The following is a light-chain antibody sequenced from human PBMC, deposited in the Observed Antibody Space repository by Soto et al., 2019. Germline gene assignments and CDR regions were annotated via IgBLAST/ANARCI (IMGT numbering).Light chain of an antibody. V-gene: IGKV3-20*01. CDR3: HQYGSSPRT. CDR2: GAS. CDR1: QSVSSNC. J-gene: IGKJ1*01. Sequence: EIVLTQSPGTLSLSPGDRATLSCRASQSVSSNCLAWYQQKPGQAPRLLIYGASIRVTGIPERFSDSVSGTDFTLTIRSLETEDFAMYFCHQYGSSPRTFGQGTKVEIK.